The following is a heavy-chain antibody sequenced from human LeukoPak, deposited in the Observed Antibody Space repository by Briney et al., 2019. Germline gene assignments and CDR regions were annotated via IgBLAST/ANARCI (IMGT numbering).Heavy chain of an antibody. V-gene: IGHV3-30-3*01. Sequence: GGSLRLSCAASGFTFSSYAMHWVRQAPGKGLEWVAVISYDGSNKYYADSVKGRFTISRDNSKNTLYLRMNSLRAEDTAVYYCARDQVVVVPAAIGGAYYYYYGMDVWGQGTTVTVSS. CDR2: ISYDGSNK. J-gene: IGHJ6*02. D-gene: IGHD2-2*02. CDR1: GFTFSSYA. CDR3: ARDQVVVVPAAIGGAYYYYYGMDV.